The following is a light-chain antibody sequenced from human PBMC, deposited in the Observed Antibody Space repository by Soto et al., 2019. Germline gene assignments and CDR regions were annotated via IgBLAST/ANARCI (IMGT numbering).Light chain of an antibody. CDR1: QSVSSSY. CDR2: GAS. Sequence: EIVLTQSPGTLSLSPGERATLSCRASQSVSSSYLAGYQQKPGQAPRLLIYGASSRATGIPDRFSGSGSGTDFTITISRREPEDFAVYYCQQYGSSPQWTFGQGTKVEIK. J-gene: IGKJ1*01. V-gene: IGKV3-20*01. CDR3: QQYGSSPQWT.